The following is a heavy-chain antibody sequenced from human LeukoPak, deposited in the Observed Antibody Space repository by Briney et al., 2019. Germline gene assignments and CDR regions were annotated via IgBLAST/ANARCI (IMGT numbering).Heavy chain of an antibody. J-gene: IGHJ5*02. D-gene: IGHD1-1*01. CDR1: GYTFTSYY. Sequence: ASVKVSCKASGYTFTSYYMHWVRQAPGQGLEWMGIINPSGGSTSYAQKFQGRVTMTRDTSTRTVYMELSSLRSEDTAVYYCATGLERVWFDPWGQGTLVTVSS. CDR2: INPSGGST. CDR3: ATGLERVWFDP. V-gene: IGHV1-46*01.